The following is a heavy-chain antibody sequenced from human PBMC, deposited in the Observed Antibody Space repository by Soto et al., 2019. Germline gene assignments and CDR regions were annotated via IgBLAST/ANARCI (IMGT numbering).Heavy chain of an antibody. Sequence: GGSLRLSCAASGFTFSNYAMHWVRQAPGKGLEWVAVISYDGSNKYYADSVKGRFTISRDNSKNTLYLQMNSLRAEDTTVYYCARDGVVGATGAFDIWGQGTMVTVSS. D-gene: IGHD1-26*01. V-gene: IGHV3-30-3*01. CDR1: GFTFSNYA. CDR2: ISYDGSNK. J-gene: IGHJ3*02. CDR3: ARDGVVGATGAFDI.